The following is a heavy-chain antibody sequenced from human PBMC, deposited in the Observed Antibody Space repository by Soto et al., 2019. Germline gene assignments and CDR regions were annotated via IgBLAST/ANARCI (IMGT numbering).Heavy chain of an antibody. CDR1: GGTFSSYA. Sequence: ASVKVSCKASGGTFSSYAISWVRQAPGQGLEWMGWISAYNGNTNYAQKLQGRVTMTTDTSTSTAYMELRSLRSDDTAVYYCARDFLRWFDPWGQGTLVTVSS. J-gene: IGHJ5*02. V-gene: IGHV1-18*01. CDR3: ARDFLRWFDP. CDR2: ISAYNGNT.